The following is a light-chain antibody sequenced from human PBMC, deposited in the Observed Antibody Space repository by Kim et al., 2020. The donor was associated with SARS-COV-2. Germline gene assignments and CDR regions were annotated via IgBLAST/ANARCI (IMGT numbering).Light chain of an antibody. CDR2: DVS. V-gene: IGLV2-11*01. CDR3: CSYAGSYTNYV. CDR1: SSDVGGYNY. Sequence: ISCTGTSSDVGGYNYVSWYQQHPGKAPKVMIYDVSKRPSGVPDRFSGSKSGNTASLTISGLQAEDEADYYCCSYAGSYTNYVFGTGTKVTVL. J-gene: IGLJ1*01.